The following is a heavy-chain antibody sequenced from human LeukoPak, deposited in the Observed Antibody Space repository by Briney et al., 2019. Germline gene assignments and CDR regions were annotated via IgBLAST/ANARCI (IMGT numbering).Heavy chain of an antibody. V-gene: IGHV4-30-2*01. CDR1: GGSISSGGYS. J-gene: IGHJ5*02. Sequence: KPSETLSLTCAVFGGSISSGGYSWSWIRQPPGKGLEWIGYIYHSGSTYYNPSLKSRVTISVDRSKNQFSLKLSSVTAADTAVYYCAGSLGYCSSTSCYKSGWFDPWGQGTLVTVSS. CDR2: IYHSGST. D-gene: IGHD2-2*02. CDR3: AGSLGYCSSTSCYKSGWFDP.